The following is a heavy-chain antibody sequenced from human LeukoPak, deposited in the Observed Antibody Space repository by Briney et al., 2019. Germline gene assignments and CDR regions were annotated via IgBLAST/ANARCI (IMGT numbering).Heavy chain of an antibody. CDR1: GFTFSSYA. CDR2: IYSGGST. V-gene: IGHV3-66*01. Sequence: GSLRLSCAASGFTFSSYAMSWVRQAPVKGLEWVSVIYSGGSTYYADSVKGRFTISRDNSRNTLHLQMNSLRAEDTAVYYCARDPQINAFDIWGQGTMVTVSS. J-gene: IGHJ3*02. CDR3: ARDPQINAFDI.